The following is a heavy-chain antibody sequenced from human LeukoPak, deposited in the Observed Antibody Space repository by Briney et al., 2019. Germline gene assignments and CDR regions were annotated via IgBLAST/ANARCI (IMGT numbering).Heavy chain of an antibody. D-gene: IGHD1-26*01. J-gene: IGHJ5*02. CDR3: AKGGVGATKETS. CDR1: GFTFSSYA. CDR2: ISGSGGST. Sequence: GGSLRLSCAASGFTFSSYAMSWVRQAPGKGLEWVSAISGSGGSTYYADFVKGRFTISRDNSKNTLYLQMNSLRAEDTAVYYCAKGGVGATKETSWGQGTLVTVSS. V-gene: IGHV3-23*01.